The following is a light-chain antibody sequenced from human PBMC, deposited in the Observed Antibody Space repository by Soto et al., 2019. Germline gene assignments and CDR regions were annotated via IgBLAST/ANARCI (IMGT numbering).Light chain of an antibody. CDR3: QQYTIWPSWT. Sequence: EKVMTQSPATLSMSPGERATLSCRASLSVGSFLAWYQQKPGQAPRLLIYGASTRATGIPARFSRSWSGTEFSPTISSLQSEDFAVYYCQQYTIWPSWTFGYWTKVE. V-gene: IGKV3-15*01. CDR1: LSVGSF. J-gene: IGKJ1*01. CDR2: GAS.